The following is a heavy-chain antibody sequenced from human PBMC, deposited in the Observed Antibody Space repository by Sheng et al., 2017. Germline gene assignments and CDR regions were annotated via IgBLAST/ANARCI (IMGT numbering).Heavy chain of an antibody. J-gene: IGHJ4*02. Sequence: QVQLQESGPGLVKPSETLSLTCAVSGYSISSGYYWGWIRQPPGKGLEWIGSIYHSGSTYYNPSLKSRVTISVDTSKNQFSLKLSSVTAADTAVYYCARRPYDFWSWLPSGYFDYVGPGNPGHRL. CDR1: GYSISSGYY. D-gene: IGHD3-3*01. CDR2: IYHSGST. CDR3: ARRPYDFWSWLPSGYFDY. V-gene: IGHV4-38-2*01.